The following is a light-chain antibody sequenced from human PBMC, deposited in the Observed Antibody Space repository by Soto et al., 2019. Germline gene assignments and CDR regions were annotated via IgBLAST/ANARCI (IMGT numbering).Light chain of an antibody. CDR3: QQYGGSPPFT. CDR1: QSVSSRY. Sequence: EIVLTQSPGTLSLSPGERATLSCRASQSVSSRYSAWYQQKPGQAPRLLIHGASSRATGIPDRFSGSGSGTDFTLTISRLEPEDFSVYYCQQYGGSPPFTFGQGTKLEIK. J-gene: IGKJ2*01. CDR2: GAS. V-gene: IGKV3-20*01.